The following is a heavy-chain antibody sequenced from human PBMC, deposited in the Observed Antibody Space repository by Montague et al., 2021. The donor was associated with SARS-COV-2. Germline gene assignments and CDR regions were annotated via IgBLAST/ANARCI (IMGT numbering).Heavy chain of an antibody. CDR1: GFTFSSYS. Sequence: SLRLSCAASGFTFSSYSVNWVRQAPVKGLEWISYISSSTNIIYYADSVKGRFTISRDNARNSLYLQMNSLRADDTAVYYCAKDLVLRAARPDALDVWGQGTVVTVSS. D-gene: IGHD6-6*01. CDR3: AKDLVLRAARPDALDV. V-gene: IGHV3-48*04. J-gene: IGHJ3*01. CDR2: ISSSTNII.